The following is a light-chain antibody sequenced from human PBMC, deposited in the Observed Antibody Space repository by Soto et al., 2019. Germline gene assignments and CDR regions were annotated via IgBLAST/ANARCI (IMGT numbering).Light chain of an antibody. CDR3: SSYTSSSTPVVV. CDR1: SSDVGGYNY. CDR2: DVS. V-gene: IGLV2-14*01. J-gene: IGLJ2*01. Sequence: QSALTQPASVSGSPGQSITISCTGTSSDVGGYNYVSWYQQHPGKAPKLMIYDVSNRSSGVSNRFSGSKSGNTASLTISGLQAEDEADYYCSSYTSSSTPVVVFGGGTKLTVL.